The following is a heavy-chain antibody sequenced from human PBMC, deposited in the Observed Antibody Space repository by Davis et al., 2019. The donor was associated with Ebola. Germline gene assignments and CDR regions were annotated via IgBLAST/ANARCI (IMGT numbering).Heavy chain of an antibody. D-gene: IGHD2-2*01. CDR2: ISADNGAT. CDR3: ARDYASGYYGMDV. Sequence: ASSVKVSCKASLGTFSSYAISWVRQAPGQGLEWMGWISADNGATNYAQKFQGRITMTTDASTTTAYMEVRSLRPDDTAAYYCARDYASGYYGMDVWGQGTTVTVSS. CDR1: LGTFSSYA. J-gene: IGHJ6*02. V-gene: IGHV1-18*01.